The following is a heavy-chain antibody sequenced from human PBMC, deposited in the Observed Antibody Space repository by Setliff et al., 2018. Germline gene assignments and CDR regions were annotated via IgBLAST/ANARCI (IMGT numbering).Heavy chain of an antibody. CDR3: RVWVTMIEMES. Sequence: SETLSLTCSVYGESFSGNYWSWIRQPPGKGLEWIGEMNPSGSTNYNPSLKSRVTFSVDTSKNQFSLKLTSVTAADTAVYYCRVWVTMIEMESWGQGTLVTVSS. J-gene: IGHJ4*02. D-gene: IGHD3-22*01. CDR2: MNPSGST. V-gene: IGHV4-34*01. CDR1: GESFSGNY.